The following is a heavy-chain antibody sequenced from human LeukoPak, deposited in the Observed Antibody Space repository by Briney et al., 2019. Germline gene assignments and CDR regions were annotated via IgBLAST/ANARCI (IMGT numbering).Heavy chain of an antibody. CDR2: IYYSGST. D-gene: IGHD3-22*01. CDR3: ARGNPYYYDSSGYPYFDY. V-gene: IGHV4-31*03. CDR1: GGSISSAGYY. J-gene: IGHJ4*02. Sequence: SETLSLTCTVSGGSISSAGYYWSWIRQHPGKGLEWIGYIYYSGSTYYNPSLKSRVTISVDTSKNQFSLKLSSVTAADTAVYYCARGNPYYYDSSGYPYFDYWGQGTLVTVSS.